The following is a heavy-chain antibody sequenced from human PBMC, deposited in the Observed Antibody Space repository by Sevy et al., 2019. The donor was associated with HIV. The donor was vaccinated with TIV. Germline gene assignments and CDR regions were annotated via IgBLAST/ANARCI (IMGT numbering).Heavy chain of an antibody. J-gene: IGHJ6*03. CDR1: GFSFDSYG. CDR2: ISGSGTRT. V-gene: IGHV3-23*01. CDR3: AKGGGGHYDPDEIGYYFYYYNMDV. D-gene: IGHD3-22*01. Sequence: GGSLRLTCAVSGFSFDSYGMTWVRQAPGKGLEWVSGISGSGTRTYYADSVKGRFIISRDNSKNTLYLQMNSLRSEDTALYYCAKGGGGHYDPDEIGYYFYYYNMDVWGKGTTVTVSS.